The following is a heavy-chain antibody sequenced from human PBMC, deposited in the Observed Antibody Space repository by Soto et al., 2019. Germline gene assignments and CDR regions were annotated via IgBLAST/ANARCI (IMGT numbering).Heavy chain of an antibody. Sequence: PGGSRRLSWGASRITFGAYIVKWVRQAPGRGLEGISYISRGSKIIKYADSVPGRFTVSRYNAQESQYLQMNSPTDEETAVYYCAREEILGVRSFDYWGRGTLVTVSS. CDR1: RITFGAYI. CDR3: AREEILGVRSFDY. V-gene: IGHV3-48*02. D-gene: IGHD1-26*01. J-gene: IGHJ4*02. CDR2: ISRGSKII.